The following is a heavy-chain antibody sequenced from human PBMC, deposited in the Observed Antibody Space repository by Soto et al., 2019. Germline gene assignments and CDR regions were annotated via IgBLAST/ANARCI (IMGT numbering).Heavy chain of an antibody. D-gene: IGHD2-2*01. J-gene: IGHJ4*02. CDR2: ISGHDGNT. CDR1: GYSLTSCG. CDR3: AREYCSSASCYGPDF. V-gene: IGHV1-18*01. Sequence: ASVKVSCKASGYSLTSCGISWVRQAPGQGLEWMGWISGHDGNTKYTQKIQGRVTVTTDTSTSTAYMDLRSLRSDDTAVYYCAREYCSSASCYGPDFWGQGTLVTVSS.